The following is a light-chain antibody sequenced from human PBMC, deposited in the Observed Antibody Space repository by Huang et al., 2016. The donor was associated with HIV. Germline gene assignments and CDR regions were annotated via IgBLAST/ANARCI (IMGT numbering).Light chain of an antibody. CDR2: GAS. V-gene: IGKV3-20*01. CDR1: QSVSSSY. Sequence: EIVLTQSPGTLSLSPGERATLSCRASQSVSSSYLAWYQQKPGQAPRLLIYGASSSATGITDRFSGSGSVTDFTLTISRLEPEDFAVYYCQQYGSSPETFGQGTKLEIK. J-gene: IGKJ2*01. CDR3: QQYGSSPET.